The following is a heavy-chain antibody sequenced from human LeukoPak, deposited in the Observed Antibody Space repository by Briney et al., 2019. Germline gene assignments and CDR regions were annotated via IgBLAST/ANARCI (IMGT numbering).Heavy chain of an antibody. D-gene: IGHD5-24*01. V-gene: IGHV1-69*04. CDR1: GGTFSSYA. Sequence: GASVKVSCKSSGGTFSSYAISLVRQAPGQGLEWVGRIIPILGIANYAQKFQGRVTITADKSTSTAYMELSSLRSEDTAVYYCARTLRDDSDYWGQGTDYWGQGTLVTVSS. CDR2: IIPILGIA. J-gene: IGHJ4*02. CDR3: ARTLRDDSDYWGQGTDY.